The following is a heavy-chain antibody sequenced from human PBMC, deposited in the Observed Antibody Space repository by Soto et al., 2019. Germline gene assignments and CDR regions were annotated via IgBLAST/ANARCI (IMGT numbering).Heavy chain of an antibody. Sequence: SETLSLTCAVYGGSFSGYYWSWIRQPPGKGLEWIGEINHSGSTNYNPSIKSRVTISVDTSKNQFSLKLSSVTAADTAVYYCARDIVVVGYYMDVWGKGTTVTVSS. CDR1: GGSFSGYY. V-gene: IGHV4-34*01. CDR2: INHSGST. CDR3: ARDIVVVGYYMDV. J-gene: IGHJ6*03. D-gene: IGHD2-2*01.